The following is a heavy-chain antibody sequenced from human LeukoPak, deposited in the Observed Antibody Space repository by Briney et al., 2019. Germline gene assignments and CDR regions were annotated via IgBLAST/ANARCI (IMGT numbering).Heavy chain of an antibody. D-gene: IGHD2-15*01. J-gene: IGHJ4*02. V-gene: IGHV1-69*05. CDR1: GGTFSSYA. CDR3: ARDTGAAGYCSGGSCYV. Sequence: GASVKVSCKASGGTFSSYAISWVRQAPGQGLEWMGRIIPIFGTANYAQKFQGRVTITTDESTSTAYMKLSSLRSEDTAVYYCARDTGAAGYCSGGSCYVWGQGTLVTVSS. CDR2: IIPIFGTA.